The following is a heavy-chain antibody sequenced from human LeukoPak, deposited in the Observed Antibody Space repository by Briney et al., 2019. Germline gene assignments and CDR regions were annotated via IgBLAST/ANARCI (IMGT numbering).Heavy chain of an antibody. CDR3: ARYYYDSSGYYGYFDY. CDR2: INAGNGNT. Sequence: ASVKVSCKASGYTFTSYAMHWVRQAPGQRLEWMGWINAGNGNTKYSQEFQGRVTITRDTSASTAYMELSSLRSEDMAVYYCARYYYDSSGYYGYFDYWGQGTLVTVSS. D-gene: IGHD3-22*01. V-gene: IGHV1-3*03. J-gene: IGHJ4*02. CDR1: GYTFTSYA.